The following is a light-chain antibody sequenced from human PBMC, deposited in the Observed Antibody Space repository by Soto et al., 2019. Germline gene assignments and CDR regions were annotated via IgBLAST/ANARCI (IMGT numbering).Light chain of an antibody. J-gene: IGKJ2*01. Sequence: DIQMTQSPSSMSASVGDSVTITCRASQSISKYLNWYQQKPGQAPNLLIYAASTLQSGVPSRFSGSGSGTDFTLTISSLQPEDFATYYCQQRYSTPPDTFGQGTKLEIK. CDR3: QQRYSTPPDT. CDR1: QSISKY. CDR2: AAS. V-gene: IGKV1-39*01.